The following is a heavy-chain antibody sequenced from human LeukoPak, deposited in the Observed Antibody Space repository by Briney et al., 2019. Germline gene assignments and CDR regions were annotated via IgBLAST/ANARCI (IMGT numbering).Heavy chain of an antibody. V-gene: IGHV4-59*12. CDR2: IYYSGST. J-gene: IGHJ4*02. Sequence: PSETLSLTCTVSGGSISSYYWSWIRQPPGKGLEWIGYIYYSGSTNYNPSLKSRVTISVDTSKNQFSLKVSTVTAADTAVYYCAREGAARNFDYWGQGILVTVSS. CDR1: GGSISSYY. D-gene: IGHD6-6*01. CDR3: AREGAARNFDY.